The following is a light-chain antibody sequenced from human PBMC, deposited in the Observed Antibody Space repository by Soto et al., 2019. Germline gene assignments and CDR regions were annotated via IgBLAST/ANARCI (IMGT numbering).Light chain of an antibody. J-gene: IGLJ1*01. CDR1: SSDVGSYNL. CDR2: EVS. Sequence: LTQPASVSGSPGQSITISCTGTSSDVGSYNLVSWYQQHPGKAPKLMIYEVSKRPSGVSNRFYGSKSGNTASLTISGFQAEDEADYYCCSYAGSSTFVFGTGTKVTF. CDR3: CSYAGSSTFV. V-gene: IGLV2-23*02.